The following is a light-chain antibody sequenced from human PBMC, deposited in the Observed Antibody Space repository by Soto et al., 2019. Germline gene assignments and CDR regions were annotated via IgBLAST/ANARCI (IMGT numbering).Light chain of an antibody. V-gene: IGKV1-39*01. J-gene: IGKJ2*01. CDR3: QQSHSTPLN. CDR1: QSISSY. Sequence: DIQMTQSPSSLSASVGDRVTITCRASQSISSYLNWYQQIPGKAPNLLIYSASSLQRGVPSRFSGSGYGTDFTLTISSLQPEDFASYYCQQSHSTPLNFGQGTKLEIK. CDR2: SAS.